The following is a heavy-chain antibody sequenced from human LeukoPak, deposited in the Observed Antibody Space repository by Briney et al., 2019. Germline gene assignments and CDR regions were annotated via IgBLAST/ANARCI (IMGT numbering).Heavy chain of an antibody. CDR3: AKDFDYDILTGYYH. D-gene: IGHD3-9*01. V-gene: IGHV3-30*02. CDR1: GFTFSSYG. CDR2: RYDGSNK. J-gene: IGHJ4*02. Sequence: GGSLRLSCAASGFTFSSYGMHWVRQVPGKGLEWVAFRYDGSNKYYADSVKGRFTISRDNSKNTLYLQMNSLRAEDTAVYYCAKDFDYDILTGYYHWGQGTLVTVSS.